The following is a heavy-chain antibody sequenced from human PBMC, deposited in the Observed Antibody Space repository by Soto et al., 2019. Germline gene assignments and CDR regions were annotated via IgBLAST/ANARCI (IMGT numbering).Heavy chain of an antibody. CDR2: ISGSGGST. V-gene: IGHV3-23*01. D-gene: IGHD2-15*01. J-gene: IGHJ5*02. CDR1: GFTFSSYA. Sequence: PGGSLRLSCAASGFTFSSYAMSWVRQAPGKGLEWVSAISGSGGSTYYADSVKGRFTISRDNSKNTLYLQMNSLRAEDTAVYYCAKDLGGGSCCWFDPWGQGTLVTSPQ. CDR3: AKDLGGGSCCWFDP.